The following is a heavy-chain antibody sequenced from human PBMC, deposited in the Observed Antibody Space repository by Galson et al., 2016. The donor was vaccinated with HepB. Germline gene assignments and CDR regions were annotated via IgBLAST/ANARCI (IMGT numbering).Heavy chain of an antibody. CDR3: AKKWSYGDYSYFDY. CDR1: GFTFSTYG. J-gene: IGHJ4*02. Sequence: SLRLSCAASGFTFSTYGMHWVRQAPGKGLEWVAVISYDRSNKNYAASVKGRFTISRDNAKNSLYLQMNRLRAEDTAVYYCAKKWSYGDYSYFDYWGQGTLVTVSS. V-gene: IGHV3-30*18. D-gene: IGHD4-17*01. CDR2: ISYDRSNK.